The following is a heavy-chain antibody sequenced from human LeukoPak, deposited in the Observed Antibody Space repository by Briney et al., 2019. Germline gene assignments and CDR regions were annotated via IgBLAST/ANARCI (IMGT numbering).Heavy chain of an antibody. CDR3: ARKQLAFDY. D-gene: IGHD6-6*01. J-gene: IGHJ4*02. CDR2: ISGSGNTI. Sequence: GGSLRLSCAASGFTFSNYEMNWVRQAPGKGLEWVSYISGSGNTIYDEDSVKGRFTISRDNAKNSLYLQMNCLRAEDTAVYYCARKQLAFDYWGQGTLVTVSS. CDR1: GFTFSNYE. V-gene: IGHV3-48*03.